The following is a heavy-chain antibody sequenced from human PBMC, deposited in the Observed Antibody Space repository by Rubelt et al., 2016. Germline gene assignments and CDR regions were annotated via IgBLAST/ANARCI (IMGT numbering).Heavy chain of an antibody. CDR2: INHSGST. D-gene: IGHD3-22*01. CDR1: GGSFSGYY. Sequence: QVQLQQWGAGLLKPSETLSLTCAVYGGSFSGYYWSWIRQPPGKGLEWIGEINHSGSTNYNPSLKCRVTISVDTSKNQFSLKLSAVTAADTAVYYCARGLLDSSGGFDYWGQGTLVTVSS. CDR3: ARGLLDSSGGFDY. J-gene: IGHJ4*02. V-gene: IGHV4-34*01.